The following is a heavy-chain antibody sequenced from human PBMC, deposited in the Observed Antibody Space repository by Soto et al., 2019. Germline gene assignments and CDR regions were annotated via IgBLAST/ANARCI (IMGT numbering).Heavy chain of an antibody. D-gene: IGHD3-22*01. CDR3: ARGWDHYDSSGLLTWFDP. CDR2: IIPIFGTP. V-gene: IGHV1-69*13. Sequence: SVKVSCKASGGTFTDLGLHWVRQAPGQGLEWMGGIIPIFGTPNYAQKFQGRVIITADEFTSTAHMELSSLRSEDTAVYYCARGWDHYDSSGLLTWFDPWGQGTLVTVSS. CDR1: GGTFTDLG. J-gene: IGHJ5*02.